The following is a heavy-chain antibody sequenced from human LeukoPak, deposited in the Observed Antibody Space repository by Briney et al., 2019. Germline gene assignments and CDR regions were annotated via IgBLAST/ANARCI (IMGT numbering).Heavy chain of an antibody. CDR2: MNPNSGNT. D-gene: IGHD3-22*01. Sequence: ASVKVSCKASGYTFTSYDINWVRQATGQGLEWMGWMNPNSGNTGYAQKFQGRVTMTRNTSISTAYMELSSLRSEDTAVYYCARRVRVIVVLGDHHYAFDIWGQGTMVTVSS. J-gene: IGHJ3*02. CDR3: ARRVRVIVVLGDHHYAFDI. CDR1: GYTFTSYD. V-gene: IGHV1-8*01.